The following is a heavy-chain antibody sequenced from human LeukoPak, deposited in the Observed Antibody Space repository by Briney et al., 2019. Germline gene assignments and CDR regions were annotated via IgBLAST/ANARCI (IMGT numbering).Heavy chain of an antibody. CDR1: GYTFTSYG. V-gene: IGHV1-2*06. Sequence: GASVKVSCKASGYTFTSYGISWVRQAPGQGLEWMGRINPNSGGTNYAQKFQGRVTMTRDTSISTAYMELSRLRSDDTAVYYCARGGYSYAPALYYYYYYMDVWGKGTTVTVSS. D-gene: IGHD5-18*01. CDR2: INPNSGGT. CDR3: ARGGYSYAPALYYYYYYMDV. J-gene: IGHJ6*03.